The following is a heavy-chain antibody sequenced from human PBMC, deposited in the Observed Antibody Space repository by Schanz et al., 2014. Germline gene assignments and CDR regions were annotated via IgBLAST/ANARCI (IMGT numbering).Heavy chain of an antibody. J-gene: IGHJ6*02. CDR3: ARDDRAYYYGMDV. CDR1: GYTFTSDS. V-gene: IGHV1-2*04. D-gene: IGHD3-22*01. Sequence: QVQLVQSGAEVKKPGASVKVSCKASGYTFTSDSMHWVRQAPGQGLEWMGWINPNTGGTNFAQKFQGWVTVTRDTSISTVYMELSRVTYEDTAVYYCARDDRAYYYGMDVWGQGTTVTFSS. CDR2: INPNTGGT.